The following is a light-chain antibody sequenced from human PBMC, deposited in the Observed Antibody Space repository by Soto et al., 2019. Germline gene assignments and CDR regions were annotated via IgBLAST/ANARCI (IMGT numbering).Light chain of an antibody. Sequence: EMVMTQSPDTLSVSPGERATLSCTASQSVSSNLAWYQQKPGQAPRLLIYGASTRATGIPARFSGSGSGTDFTLTISSLQSEDFALYYCQQYNKWPLITFGQGTRLEIK. V-gene: IGKV3-15*01. J-gene: IGKJ5*01. CDR3: QQYNKWPLIT. CDR2: GAS. CDR1: QSVSSN.